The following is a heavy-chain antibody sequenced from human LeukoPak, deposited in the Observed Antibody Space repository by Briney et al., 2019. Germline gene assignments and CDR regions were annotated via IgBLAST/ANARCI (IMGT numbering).Heavy chain of an antibody. CDR2: INHSGST. CDR3: ARKAVGETSNYFDY. V-gene: IGHV4-34*01. CDR1: GGSFSGYY. J-gene: IGHJ4*02. Sequence: PSETLSLTCAVYGGSFSGYYWSWIRQPPGKGLEWIGEINHSGSTNYNPSLKSRVTISVDTPKNQISLKLSSVTAADTAVYYCARKAVGETSNYFDYWGQGSLVTVSS. D-gene: IGHD1-26*01.